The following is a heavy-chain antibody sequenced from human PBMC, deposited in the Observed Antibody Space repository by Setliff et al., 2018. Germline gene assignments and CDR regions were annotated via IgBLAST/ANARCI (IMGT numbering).Heavy chain of an antibody. V-gene: IGHV1-2*02. CDR2: INPNTGGT. Sequence: ASVKVSCKASGYTFSDYYMHWIRQAPGQVPEWMGCINPNTGGTRFAQKFQFGVTMTADKAITTAYMELTRLTSDDTAMYYCARDLLGSQGRTFDLWGQGTLVTVSS. J-gene: IGHJ4*02. CDR1: GYTFSDYY. D-gene: IGHD1-26*01. CDR3: ARDLLGSQGRTFDL.